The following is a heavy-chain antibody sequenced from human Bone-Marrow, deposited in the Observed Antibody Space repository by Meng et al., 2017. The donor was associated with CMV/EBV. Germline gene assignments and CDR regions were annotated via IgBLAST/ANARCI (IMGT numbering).Heavy chain of an antibody. V-gene: IGHV1-18*01. CDR2: ISAYNGNT. CDR3: AKLTRGSTRGDY. Sequence: ASVKVSCKASGYTFTSYGISWVRQAPGQGLEWMGWISAYNGNTNYAQKLQGRVTMTTDTSTSTAYMELRSLRSDDTAVYYCAKLTRGSTRGDYWGQGALVTIFS. D-gene: IGHD2-2*01. J-gene: IGHJ4*02. CDR1: GYTFTSYG.